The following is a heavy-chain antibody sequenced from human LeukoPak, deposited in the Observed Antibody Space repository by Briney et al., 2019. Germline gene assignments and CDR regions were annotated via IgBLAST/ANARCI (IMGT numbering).Heavy chain of an antibody. V-gene: IGHV3-48*01. CDR3: ARRAGAYSHPYDY. J-gene: IGHJ4*02. D-gene: IGHD4/OR15-4a*01. CDR1: GFTFSTYN. CDR2: IGSRSSSI. Sequence: GGSLRLSCAASGFTFSTYNMNWVRQAPGKGLEWVSYIGSRSSSIYYADSVKGRFTISRDNSKNTLYLQMNSLRAEDTAVYYCARRAGAYSHPYDYWGQGTLVTVSS.